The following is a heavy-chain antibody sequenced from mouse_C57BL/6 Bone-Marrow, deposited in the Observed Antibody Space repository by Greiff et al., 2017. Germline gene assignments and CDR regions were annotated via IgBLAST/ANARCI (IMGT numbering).Heavy chain of an antibody. CDR3: ARRGGFGYFDY. CDR1: GYTFTSYW. Sequence: QVQLQQPGAELVKPGASVKLSCKASGYTFTSYWMHWVKQRPGQGLEWIGMIHPNSGSTNYNEKFKSKATLTVDKSSSPAYMQLSSLTSEDSAVYYCARRGGFGYFDYWGQGTTLTVSS. CDR2: IHPNSGST. J-gene: IGHJ2*01. V-gene: IGHV1-64*01.